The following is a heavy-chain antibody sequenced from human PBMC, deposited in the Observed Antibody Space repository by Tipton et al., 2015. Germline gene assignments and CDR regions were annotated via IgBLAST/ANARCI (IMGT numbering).Heavy chain of an antibody. V-gene: IGHV4-59*01. CDR2: IYYSGNT. CDR1: GGSISHYY. CDR3: ARGSDYYDRTKYFDY. J-gene: IGHJ4*01. Sequence: TLSLTCTVSGGSISHYYWSWIRQPPGKGLEWLGHIYYSGNTNYNPSLKSRVTMSVDTSKNQFSLKLTSVNAADTAVYYCARGSDYYDRTKYFDYWGHGTLVTVAS. D-gene: IGHD3-22*01.